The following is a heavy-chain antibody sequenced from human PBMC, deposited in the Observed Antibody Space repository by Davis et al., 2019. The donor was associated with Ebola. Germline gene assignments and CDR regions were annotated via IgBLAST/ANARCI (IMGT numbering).Heavy chain of an antibody. CDR2: INHSGST. D-gene: IGHD5-18*01. V-gene: IGHV4-4*02. CDR1: GGSISSSNW. CDR3: ARGFPRGYTFMRFDY. Sequence: MPSETLSLTCAVSGGSISSSNWWSWVRQPPGKGLEWIGEINHSGSTNYNPSLKSRVTISVDTSKNQFPLKLSSVTAADTAVYYCARGFPRGYTFMRFDYWGQGTLVTVSS. J-gene: IGHJ4*02.